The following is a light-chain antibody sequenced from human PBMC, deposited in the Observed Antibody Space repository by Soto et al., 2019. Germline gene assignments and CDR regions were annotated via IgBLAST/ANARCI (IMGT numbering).Light chain of an antibody. CDR1: QSITNY. J-gene: IGKJ2*01. Sequence: DIQMAQSPSSLSASVGDRVTITCRASQSITNYLNWYQQKPGEVPKLLIYTASSLQSGVPSGFSGSGSGTDFTLTISSLQPEDFATYYCQQSYSIPHTFGQGTKLEIK. CDR2: TAS. CDR3: QQSYSIPHT. V-gene: IGKV1-39*01.